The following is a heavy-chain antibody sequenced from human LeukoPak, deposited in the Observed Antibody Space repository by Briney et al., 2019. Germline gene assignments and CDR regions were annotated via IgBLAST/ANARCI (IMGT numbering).Heavy chain of an antibody. CDR2: IYYSGST. D-gene: IGHD6-13*01. CDR3: ARSYSSSFGFSGFDY. V-gene: IGHV4-59*01. CDR1: GGSISSYY. J-gene: IGHJ4*02. Sequence: KSSETLSLTCTVSGGSISSYYWSWIRQPPGKGLEWIGYIYYSGSTNYNPSLKSRVTISVDTSKNQFSLKLSSVTAADTAVYYCARSYSSSFGFSGFDYWGQGTLVTVSS.